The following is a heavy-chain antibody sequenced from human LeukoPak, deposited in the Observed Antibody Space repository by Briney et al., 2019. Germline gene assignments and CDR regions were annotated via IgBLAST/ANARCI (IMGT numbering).Heavy chain of an antibody. V-gene: IGHV4-30-2*01. D-gene: IGHD3-22*01. J-gene: IGHJ4*02. Sequence: SQTLSLTCTVSGGSISSGGYYWSWIRQPPGKGLEWIGYIYHSGSTYYNPSLKSRVTISVDRSKNQFSLKLSSVTAADTAVYYCARDRKALHYYDSSGYYYRGFDYWGQGTLVTVSS. CDR3: ARDRKALHYYDSSGYYYRGFDY. CDR1: GGSISSGGYY. CDR2: IYHSGST.